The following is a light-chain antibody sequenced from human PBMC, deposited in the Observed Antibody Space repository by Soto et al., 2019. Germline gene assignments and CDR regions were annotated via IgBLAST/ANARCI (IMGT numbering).Light chain of an antibody. J-gene: IGKJ5*01. CDR1: QTISSW. Sequence: DIQMTQSPSTLSGSVGDRVTITCRASQTISSWLAWYQQKPGKAPKLLIYKASTLKSGVPSRFSGSGSGTDFTLTISSLQPEDFATYYCRQLNSYPPYFGQGTRLEIK. CDR2: KAS. CDR3: RQLNSYPPY. V-gene: IGKV1-5*03.